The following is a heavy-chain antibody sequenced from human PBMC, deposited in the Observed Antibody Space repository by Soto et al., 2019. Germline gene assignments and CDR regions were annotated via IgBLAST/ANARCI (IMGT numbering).Heavy chain of an antibody. CDR3: ARVIAAAGLDYFDY. Sequence: EVHLLESGGGLIQPGGSLRLSCAASGFTVSTNYMTWVRQAPGKGLEWVSILYGDGRTFYGDSMKGRFTISRDNSKNTLYLQMNSLRAEDTAVYYCARVIAAAGLDYFDYWGQGTLVTVSS. J-gene: IGHJ4*02. CDR1: GFTVSTNY. CDR2: LYGDGRT. V-gene: IGHV3-53*01. D-gene: IGHD6-13*01.